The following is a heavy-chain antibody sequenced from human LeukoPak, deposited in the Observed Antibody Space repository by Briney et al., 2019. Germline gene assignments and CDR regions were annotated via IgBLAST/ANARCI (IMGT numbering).Heavy chain of an antibody. Sequence: SETLSLTCTVSGASISSSSYYWGWFRQPPGKGLEWIGSIYYSGSTYYNPSLKSRVTISVDTSKNQFSLKLSSVTAADTAVYYCARHPPGSNRAFDIWGQGTMVTVSS. CDR2: IYYSGST. CDR1: GASISSSSYY. CDR3: ARHPPGSNRAFDI. V-gene: IGHV4-39*01. J-gene: IGHJ3*02. D-gene: IGHD1-26*01.